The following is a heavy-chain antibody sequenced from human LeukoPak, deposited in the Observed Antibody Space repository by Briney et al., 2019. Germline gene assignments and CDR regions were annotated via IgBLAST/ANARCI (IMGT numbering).Heavy chain of an antibody. Sequence: GASVKVSCKASGVTFSSYAISWVRQAPGQGLEWMGRIIPILVIANYAQKFQGRVTITADKSTSTAYMELSSLRSEDTAVYYCATTLAAAGTIDWFDPWGQGTLVTVSS. CDR1: GVTFSSYA. D-gene: IGHD6-13*01. CDR3: ATTLAAAGTIDWFDP. V-gene: IGHV1-69*04. J-gene: IGHJ5*02. CDR2: IIPILVIA.